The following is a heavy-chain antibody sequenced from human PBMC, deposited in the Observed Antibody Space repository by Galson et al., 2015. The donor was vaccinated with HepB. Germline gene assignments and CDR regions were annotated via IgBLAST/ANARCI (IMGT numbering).Heavy chain of an antibody. Sequence: SVKVSCKASGYTFTGYYMHWVRQAPGQGLEWMGRINPNSGGTNYAQKFQGRVTMTRDTSISTAYMELSRLRSDDTAVYYCASSYYYDSSGYYQRAYYYGMDVWGQGTTVTVSS. CDR1: GYTFTGYY. CDR2: INPNSGGT. CDR3: ASSYYYDSSGYYQRAYYYGMDV. D-gene: IGHD3-22*01. J-gene: IGHJ6*02. V-gene: IGHV1-2*06.